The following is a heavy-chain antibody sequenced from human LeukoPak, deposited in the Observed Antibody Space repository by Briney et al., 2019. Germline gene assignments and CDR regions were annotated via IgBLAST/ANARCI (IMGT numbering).Heavy chain of an antibody. Sequence: GGSLRLSCAASGFTFSSFAMSWVRQTPGRGLEWVSAMSGSGGMTYSADSVKGRFTMSRDNSKNTMYLQMNSLRAEDTAVYYCAKDLIVVNYYYYYMDVWGKGTTVTISS. CDR3: AKDLIVVNYYYYYMDV. CDR1: GFTFSSFA. CDR2: MSGSGGMT. D-gene: IGHD3-22*01. V-gene: IGHV3-23*01. J-gene: IGHJ6*03.